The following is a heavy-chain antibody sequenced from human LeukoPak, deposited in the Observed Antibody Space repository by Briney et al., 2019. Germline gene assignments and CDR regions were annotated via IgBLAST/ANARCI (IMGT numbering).Heavy chain of an antibody. D-gene: IGHD1-20*01. CDR1: GGSISSYY. J-gene: IGHJ4*02. CDR3: ARVDTLTGTSFDY. CDR2: IYYSGST. Sequence: SETLSLTRTVSGGSISSYYWSWIRQPPGKGLEWIRYIYYSGSTNYNPSLKSRVTISVDTSKNQFSLKLSSVTAADTAVYDCARVDTLTGTSFDYWGQGTLVTVSS. V-gene: IGHV4-59*01.